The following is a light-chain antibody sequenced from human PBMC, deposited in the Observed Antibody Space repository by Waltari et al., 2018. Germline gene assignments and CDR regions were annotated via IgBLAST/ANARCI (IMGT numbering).Light chain of an antibody. CDR3: YSATDNNR. Sequence: SYELTQPSSVAVSPGHTARITCSGDVQAVKHGRWFQLEPGQAPVLAIDKDSARPPGIPERFSGSSSGTTVTLTISGAQVEDDGDYYCYSATDNNRFGGGTKLTVL. CDR1: VQAVKH. V-gene: IGLV3-27*01. J-gene: IGLJ2*01. CDR2: KDS.